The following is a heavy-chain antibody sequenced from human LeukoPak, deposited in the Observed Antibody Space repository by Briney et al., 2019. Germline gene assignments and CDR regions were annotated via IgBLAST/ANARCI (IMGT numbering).Heavy chain of an antibody. D-gene: IGHD1-26*01. CDR2: TYYRSKWSN. J-gene: IGHJ4*02. Sequence: SQTLSLTFAISRDSVSSNRAAWHWLRQSPSRGLEWLGRTYYRSKWSNDYAVTVKSCITIHPDTSKNKSSLQLNSVTPDDTAVYYCARVAASGGSYYRYFDYWGQGTLVTVSS. CDR1: RDSVSSNRAA. CDR3: ARVAASGGSYYRYFDY. V-gene: IGHV6-1*03.